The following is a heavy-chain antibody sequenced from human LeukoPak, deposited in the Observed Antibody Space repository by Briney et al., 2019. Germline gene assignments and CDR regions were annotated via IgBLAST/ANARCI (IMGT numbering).Heavy chain of an antibody. Sequence: GGSLRLSCAASGFSFGSYAMHWARQAPGKGLEWVAIIRYDGINKYYADSVKGRFTISRDNSKSTLYLQMNSLRAEDTAVYYCARDGLRTIFGVVIDYYMDVWGKGTTVTVSS. CDR2: IRYDGINK. J-gene: IGHJ6*03. D-gene: IGHD3-3*01. V-gene: IGHV3-30*02. CDR3: ARDGLRTIFGVVIDYYMDV. CDR1: GFSFGSYA.